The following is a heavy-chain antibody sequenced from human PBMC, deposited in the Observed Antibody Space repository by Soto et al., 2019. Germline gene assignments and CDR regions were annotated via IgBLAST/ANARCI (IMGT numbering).Heavy chain of an antibody. D-gene: IGHD6-6*01. Sequence: SETLSLTCTVSGGSISSYYWSWIRQPAGKGLEWIGRIYTSGSTNYNPSLKSRVTMSVDTSKNQFSLKLSSVTAADTAVYYCARARYGYSSSSLTYYGMDVWGQGTTVTVSS. CDR3: ARARYGYSSSSLTYYGMDV. CDR1: GGSISSYY. CDR2: IYTSGST. V-gene: IGHV4-4*07. J-gene: IGHJ6*02.